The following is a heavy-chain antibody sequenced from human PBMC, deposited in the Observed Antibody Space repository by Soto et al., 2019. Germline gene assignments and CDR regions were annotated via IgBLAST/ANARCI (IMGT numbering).Heavy chain of an antibody. Sequence: SVKVSCKASGGTFSSYAISWVRQAPGQGLEWMGGIIPIFGTANYAQKFQGRVTITADESTSTAYMELSSLRAEDTAVYYCAIDPTSYRSSWYQYFDYWGQGTLVTVSS. CDR1: GGTFSSYA. D-gene: IGHD6-13*01. CDR2: IIPIFGTA. V-gene: IGHV1-69*13. J-gene: IGHJ4*02. CDR3: AIDPTSYRSSWYQYFDY.